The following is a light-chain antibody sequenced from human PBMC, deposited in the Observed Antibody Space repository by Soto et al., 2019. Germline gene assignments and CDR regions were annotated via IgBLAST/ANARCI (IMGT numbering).Light chain of an antibody. V-gene: IGLV1-40*01. Sequence: QSVLTQPPSVSGAPGQRVTISCTGSSSNIGAGYDVHWYQQLPGTAPKLLIYGNSNRPSGVPDRFSGSKSGTSASLAITGLQAEEEADYYCQPYDSSLSGYVFGTGTKLTVL. J-gene: IGLJ1*01. CDR2: GNS. CDR1: SSNIGAGYD. CDR3: QPYDSSLSGYV.